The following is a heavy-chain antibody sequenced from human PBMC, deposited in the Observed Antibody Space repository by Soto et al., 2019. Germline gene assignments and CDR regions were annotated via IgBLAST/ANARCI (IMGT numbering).Heavy chain of an antibody. D-gene: IGHD5-12*01. V-gene: IGHV4-34*01. J-gene: IGHJ4*02. CDR3: ARVYLVATNEVVKLFDY. Sequence: NPSETLSLTCAVYGGSFSGYYWSWIRQPPGKGLEWIGEINHSGSTNYNPPLKSRVTISVDTSKNQFSLKLSSVTAEDTAVYYCARVYLVATNEVVKLFDYWGQGTLVTVSS. CDR1: GGSFSGYY. CDR2: INHSGST.